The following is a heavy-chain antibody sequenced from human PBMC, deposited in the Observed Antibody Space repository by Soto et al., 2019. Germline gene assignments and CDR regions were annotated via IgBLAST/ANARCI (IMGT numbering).Heavy chain of an antibody. CDR3: ARSVGSSWPSWFDP. V-gene: IGHV4-39*01. J-gene: IGHJ5*02. CDR1: GGSISSSSYY. D-gene: IGHD6-13*01. CDR2: IYYSGST. Sequence: SETLSLTCTVSGGSISSSSYYWGWIRQPPGKGLEWIGSIYYSGSTYYNPSLKSRVTISVDTSKNQFSLKLSSVTAADTAVYYCARSVGSSWPSWFDPWGQGTLVTVSS.